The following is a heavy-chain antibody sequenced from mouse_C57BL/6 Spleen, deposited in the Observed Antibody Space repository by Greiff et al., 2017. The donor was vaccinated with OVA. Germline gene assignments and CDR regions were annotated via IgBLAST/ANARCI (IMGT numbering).Heavy chain of an antibody. Sequence: VQLQQSGPELVKPGASVKISCKASGYTFTDYYMNWVKQSHGKSLEWIGDINPNNGGTSYNQKFKGKATLTVDKSSSTAYMELRSLTSEDSAVYYCARGGDDYLYYFDYWGQGTTLTVSS. J-gene: IGHJ2*01. D-gene: IGHD2-4*01. CDR2: INPNNGGT. CDR3: ARGGDDYLYYFDY. CDR1: GYTFTDYY. V-gene: IGHV1-26*01.